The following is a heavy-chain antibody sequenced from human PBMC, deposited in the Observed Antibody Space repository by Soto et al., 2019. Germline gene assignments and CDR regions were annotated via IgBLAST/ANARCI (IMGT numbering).Heavy chain of an antibody. CDR1: GGSISSGDYY. J-gene: IGHJ5*02. Sequence: QVQLQESGPGLVKPSQTLSLTCTVSGGSISSGDYYWRWIRQPPGKGLEWIGYIYYSGSTYYNPSLKSRLTISVDTSKNQFSLKLSSVPAADTAVYYCARERPDGSRLDPWGQGTLVTVSS. D-gene: IGHD6-13*01. V-gene: IGHV4-30-4*01. CDR2: IYYSGST. CDR3: ARERPDGSRLDP.